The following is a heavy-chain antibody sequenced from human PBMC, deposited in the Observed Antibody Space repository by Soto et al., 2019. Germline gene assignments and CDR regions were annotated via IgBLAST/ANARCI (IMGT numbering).Heavy chain of an antibody. CDR2: IKEDGSET. CDR3: ARDPKPSGDYGA. J-gene: IGHJ5*02. D-gene: IGHD4-17*01. CDR1: GFTFSTYW. Sequence: EVQLVESGGGLVQPGGSLRLSCAASGFTFSTYWMSWVRQAPGKGLEWVANIKEDGSETYYMDSLKGRFTISRDNAKNSLYLQMNSLTVEHTAVYYCARDPKPSGDYGAWGRGTLVAVSS. V-gene: IGHV3-7*01.